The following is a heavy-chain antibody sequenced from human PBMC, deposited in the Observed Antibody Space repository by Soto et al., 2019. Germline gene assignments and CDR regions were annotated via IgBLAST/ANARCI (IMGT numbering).Heavy chain of an antibody. CDR3: ARAYSSSSWGPFDY. CDR2: IIPIFGTA. CDR1: GYSFTDYH. V-gene: IGHV1-69*13. Sequence: SVKVSCKASGYSFTDYHIHWVRQAPGQGLEWMGRIIPIFGTANYAQKFQGRVTITADESTSTAYMELSSLRSEDTAVYYCARAYSSSSWGPFDYWGQGTLVTVSS. D-gene: IGHD6-6*01. J-gene: IGHJ4*02.